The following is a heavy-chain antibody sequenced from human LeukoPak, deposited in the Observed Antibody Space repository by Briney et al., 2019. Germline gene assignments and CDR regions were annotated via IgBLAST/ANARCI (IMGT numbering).Heavy chain of an antibody. V-gene: IGHV3-48*02. Sequence: GGSLRLSCAASGFTFSSYSMNWVRQAPGKGLEWVSYISSSSSTIYCADSVKGRFTISRDNAKNSLYLQMNSLRDEDTAVYYCARDSVPSTYCGGDCYSNFVYWGQGTLVTVSS. CDR3: ARDSVPSTYCGGDCYSNFVY. CDR2: ISSSSSTI. D-gene: IGHD2-21*02. J-gene: IGHJ4*02. CDR1: GFTFSSYS.